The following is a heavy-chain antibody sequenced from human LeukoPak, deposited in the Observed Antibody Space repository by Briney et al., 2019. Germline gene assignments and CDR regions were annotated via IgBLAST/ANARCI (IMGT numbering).Heavy chain of an antibody. V-gene: IGHV3-53*01. CDR3: ARAKPKNMVRGLIMRRESRYYFDY. D-gene: IGHD3-10*01. J-gene: IGHJ4*02. Sequence: GGSMRLSCAASGFTLSSNYMSWVRQAPGKGLEWVSVIYSGGSTYYADSVKGRFTISRDNSKSTLYIQMNSLRAEDTAVYYCARAKPKNMVRGLIMRRESRYYFDYWGQGTLVTVSP. CDR1: GFTLSSNY. CDR2: IYSGGST.